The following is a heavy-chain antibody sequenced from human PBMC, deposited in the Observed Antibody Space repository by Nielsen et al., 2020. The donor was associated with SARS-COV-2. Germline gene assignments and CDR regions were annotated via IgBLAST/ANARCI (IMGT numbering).Heavy chain of an antibody. CDR3: AKGGAVAGTGGDY. V-gene: IGHV3-23*03. J-gene: IGHJ4*02. CDR1: GFTFSSYA. Sequence: GESLKISCAASGFTFSSYAMSWVRQAPGKGLEWVSVIYSGGSSTYYADSVKGRFTISRDNSKNTLYLQMNSLRAEDTAVYYCAKGGAVAGTGGDYWGQGTLVTVSP. D-gene: IGHD6-19*01. CDR2: IYSGGSST.